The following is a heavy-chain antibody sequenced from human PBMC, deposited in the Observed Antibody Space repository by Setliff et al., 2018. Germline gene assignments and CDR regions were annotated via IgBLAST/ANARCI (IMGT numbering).Heavy chain of an antibody. CDR2: INPSGGYA. CDR1: GGTFSSYG. D-gene: IGHD2-2*01. Sequence: ASVKVSCKASGGTFSSYGITWVRQAPGQGLEWMGIINPSGGYANYAQKFQGRVTMTRDTSTSTANMELRSLRSDDTAVYYCVRAPPTVVIPPGRAFFDPWGQGTLVTVSS. V-gene: IGHV1-46*01. J-gene: IGHJ5*02. CDR3: VRAPPTVVIPPGRAFFDP.